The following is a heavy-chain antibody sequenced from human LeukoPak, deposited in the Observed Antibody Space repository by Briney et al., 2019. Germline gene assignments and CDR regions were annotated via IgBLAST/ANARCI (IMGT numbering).Heavy chain of an antibody. CDR2: FIPILGIA. V-gene: IGHV1-69*04. J-gene: IGHJ4*02. CDR1: GGTFSSYA. CDR3: ARDHYYYDSSGYYYSPLDY. D-gene: IGHD3-22*01. Sequence: ASVKVSCKASGGTFSSYAISWVRQAPGQGLEWMGRFIPILGIANYAQKFQGRVTITADKSTSTAYMELSSLRSEDTAVYYCARDHYYYDSSGYYYSPLDYWGQGTLVTVSS.